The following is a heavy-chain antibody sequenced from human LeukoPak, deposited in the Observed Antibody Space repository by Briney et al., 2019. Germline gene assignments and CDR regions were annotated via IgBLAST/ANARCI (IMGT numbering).Heavy chain of an antibody. CDR1: GFTFSSYW. D-gene: IGHD3-16*01. V-gene: IGHV3-7*03. CDR3: ARGGGLDV. CDR2: IKRDGSEK. J-gene: IGHJ6*02. Sequence: GGSLRLSCAASGFTFSSYWMTWVRQAPGKGLEWVANIKRDGSEKHYVDSVKGRFTISRDNAKNSLYLQMSNLRAEDTAVYFCARGGGLDVWGQGATVTVSS.